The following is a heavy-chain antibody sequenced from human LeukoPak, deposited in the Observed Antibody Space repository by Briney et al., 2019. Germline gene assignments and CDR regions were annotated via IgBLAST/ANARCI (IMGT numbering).Heavy chain of an antibody. CDR1: GFTFSTYD. V-gene: IGHV3-23*01. CDR2: ISRGGGDST. CDR3: LKKGQSEDYGKPD. J-gene: IGHJ4*02. Sequence: GGSLRLSCAASGFTFSTYDMSWVRQAPGKGLECVSSISRGGGDSTTYAASVRGRFSISRDNSKNTLYLQMDSLRAEDTAIYHCLKKGQSEDYGKPDWGQGTLVTVSS. D-gene: IGHD4-17*01.